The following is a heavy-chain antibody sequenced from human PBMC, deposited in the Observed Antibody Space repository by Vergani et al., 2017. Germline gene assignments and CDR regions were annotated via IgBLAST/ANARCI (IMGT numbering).Heavy chain of an antibody. J-gene: IGHJ6*02. CDR2: ISGSGGST. D-gene: IGHD1-1*01. V-gene: IGHV3-23*01. Sequence: EVQLLESGGGLVQPGGSLRLSCAASGFTFSSYAMSWVRLAPGKGLEWVSAISGSGGSTYYADSVKGRFTISRDNSKNTLYLQMNSLRAEDTAVYYCAKGTAYYYYGMDVWGQGTTVTVSS. CDR3: AKGTAYYYYGMDV. CDR1: GFTFSSYA.